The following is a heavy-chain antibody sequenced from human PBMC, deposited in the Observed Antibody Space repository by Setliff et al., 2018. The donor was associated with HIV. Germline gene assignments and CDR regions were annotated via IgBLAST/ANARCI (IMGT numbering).Heavy chain of an antibody. V-gene: IGHV4-34*09. D-gene: IGHD5-12*01. CDR1: GGSFSSYY. CDR2: INHSGST. Sequence: SETLSLTCAVYGGSFSSYYWSWIRQPPEKGLEWIGEINHSGSTNYNPSLKSRITISIDTSKNQFSLNLNSVTAADTAVYYCAKEGEWQRSRGYMDVWGKGTTVTVSS. J-gene: IGHJ6*03. CDR3: AKEGEWQRSRGYMDV.